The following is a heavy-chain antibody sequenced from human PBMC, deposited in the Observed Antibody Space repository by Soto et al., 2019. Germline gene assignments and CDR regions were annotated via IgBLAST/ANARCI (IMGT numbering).Heavy chain of an antibody. J-gene: IGHJ6*02. D-gene: IGHD3-22*01. V-gene: IGHV3-30*18. CDR3: AKDFPYSSGHIAYGMDV. CDR1: GFTFSSYG. CDR2: ISYDGSNK. Sequence: PGGSLRLSCAASGFTFSSYGMHWVRQAPGKGLEWVAVISYDGSNKYYADSVKGRFTISRDNSKNTLYLQMNSLRAEDTAVYYCAKDFPYSSGHIAYGMDVWGQGTTVTVSS.